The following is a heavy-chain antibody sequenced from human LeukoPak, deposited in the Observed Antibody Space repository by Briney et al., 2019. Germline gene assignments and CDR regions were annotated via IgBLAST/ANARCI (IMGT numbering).Heavy chain of an antibody. CDR1: GYTLTSYS. D-gene: IGHD2-8*01. V-gene: IGHV1-18*01. J-gene: IGHJ4*02. CDR3: ARDPPGVRYGRPIFDF. CDR2: ISPYNGNT. Sequence: ASVKVSCKTSGYTLTSYSITWVRQAPGQGLEWMGWISPYNGNTNHAQKLQGRVTMTTDTSTSTAYMELRSLRSDDTAVYYCARDPPGVRYGRPIFDFWGQGTLVTVSS.